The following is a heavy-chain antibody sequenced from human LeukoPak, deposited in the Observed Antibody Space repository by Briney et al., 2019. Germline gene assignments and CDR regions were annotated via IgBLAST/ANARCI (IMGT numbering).Heavy chain of an antibody. D-gene: IGHD1-26*01. CDR2: IKQDGSEK. J-gene: IGHJ4*02. V-gene: IGHV3-7*01. CDR3: ARGEHIYSGGYYFDY. Sequence: GGSLRLSCAASGFTFSSYWMSWVRQAPGKGLEWVANIKQDGSEKYYVDSVKGRFTISRDNAKNSLYLQMNSLRAEDTAVYYCARGEHIYSGGYYFDYWGQGTLVTVSS. CDR1: GFTFSSYW.